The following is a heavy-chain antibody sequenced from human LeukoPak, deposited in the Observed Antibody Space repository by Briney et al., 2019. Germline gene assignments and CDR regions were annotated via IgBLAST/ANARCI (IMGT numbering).Heavy chain of an antibody. Sequence: ASVKVSCKASGYTFTSYGIIWVRQAPGQGLEWMGWISAYNGNTNYAQKLQGRVTMTTDTSTSTAYMELRSLGSDDTAVYYCARVGGSSSWSRLGMDVWGQGTTVTVSS. V-gene: IGHV1-18*01. D-gene: IGHD6-13*01. CDR2: ISAYNGNT. CDR1: GYTFTSYG. J-gene: IGHJ6*02. CDR3: ARVGGSSSWSRLGMDV.